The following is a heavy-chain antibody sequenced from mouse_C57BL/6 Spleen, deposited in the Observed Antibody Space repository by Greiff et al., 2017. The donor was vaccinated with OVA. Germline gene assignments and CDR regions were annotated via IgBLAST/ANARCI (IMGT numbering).Heavy chain of an antibody. CDR3: ARSDYYGSTDYYFDY. D-gene: IGHD1-1*01. J-gene: IGHJ2*01. Sequence: QVHVKQSGAELVRPGTSVKVSCKASGYAFTNYLIEWVKQRPGQGLEWIGVINPGSGGTNYNEKFKGKATLTADKSSSTAYMQLSSLTSEDSAVYFCARSDYYGSTDYYFDYWGQGTTLTVSS. CDR1: GYAFTNYL. V-gene: IGHV1-54*01. CDR2: INPGSGGT.